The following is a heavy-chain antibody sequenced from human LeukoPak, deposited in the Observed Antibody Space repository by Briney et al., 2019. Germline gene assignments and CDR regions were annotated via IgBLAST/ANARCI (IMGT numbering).Heavy chain of an antibody. Sequence: SETLSLTCAVYGGSFSGYYWSWIRQPPGKGLEWIGEINHSGSTNYNPSLKSRVTISVDTSKNQFSLKLSSVTAADTAVYYCARPRYPPVSHAFDIWGQGTMVTVSS. CDR3: ARPRYPPVSHAFDI. CDR1: GGSFSGYY. J-gene: IGHJ3*02. CDR2: INHSGST. V-gene: IGHV4-34*01. D-gene: IGHD1-1*01.